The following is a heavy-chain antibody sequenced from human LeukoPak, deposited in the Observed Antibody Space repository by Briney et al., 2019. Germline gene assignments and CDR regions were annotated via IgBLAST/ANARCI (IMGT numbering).Heavy chain of an antibody. V-gene: IGHV3-48*04. J-gene: IGHJ6*04. Sequence: GGSLRLSCAASGFTFSSYSMMGVRQAPGKGLEWVSYISSSGSTIYYADSVKGRFTISRDNAKNSLYLQMNSLRADDTAVYYCAELGITMIGGVWGKGTTVTISS. CDR3: AELGITMIGGV. D-gene: IGHD3-10*02. CDR1: GFTFSSYS. CDR2: ISSSGSTI.